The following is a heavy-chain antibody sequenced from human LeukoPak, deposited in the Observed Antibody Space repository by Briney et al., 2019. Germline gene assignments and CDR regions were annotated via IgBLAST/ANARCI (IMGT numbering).Heavy chain of an antibody. CDR2: IYYSGST. CDR1: GGSISSSSYY. V-gene: IGHV4-39*07. Sequence: SETLSLTCTVSGGSISSSSYYWGWIRQPPGKGLEWIGSIYYSGSTYYNPSLKSRVTISVDTSKNQFSLKLSSVTAADTAVYYCARVEGYYDSSGKPLPKEYYFDYWGQGTLVTVSS. D-gene: IGHD3-22*01. J-gene: IGHJ4*02. CDR3: ARVEGYYDSSGKPLPKEYYFDY.